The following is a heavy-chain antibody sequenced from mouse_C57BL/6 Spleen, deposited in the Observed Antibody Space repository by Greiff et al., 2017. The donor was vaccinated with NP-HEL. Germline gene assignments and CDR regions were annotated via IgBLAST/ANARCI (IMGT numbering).Heavy chain of an antibody. CDR3: ARENYGSSHYYAMDY. CDR2: IHPNSGST. J-gene: IGHJ4*01. V-gene: IGHV1-64*01. Sequence: QVQLQQPGAELVKPGASVKLSCKASGYTFTSYWMHWVKQRPGQGLEWIGMIHPNSGSTNYNEKFNSKATLTVDKSSSTAYMQLSSLTSEDSAVYYCARENYGSSHYYAMDYWGQGTSVTVSS. CDR1: GYTFTSYW. D-gene: IGHD1-1*01.